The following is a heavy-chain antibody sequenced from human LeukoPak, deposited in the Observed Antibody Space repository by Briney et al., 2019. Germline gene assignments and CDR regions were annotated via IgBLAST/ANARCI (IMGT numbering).Heavy chain of an antibody. CDR1: GYSISSGYY. D-gene: IGHD6-19*01. V-gene: IGHV4-38-2*02. CDR3: AEVAGTNYFDY. CDR2: IYHSGST. Sequence: SETLSLTCTVSGYSISSGYYWGWIRPPPGKGLEWVGSIYHSGSTYYNPSLKSRVTISVDTSKNQFSLKLSSVTAADTAVYYCAEVAGTNYFDYWGQGTLVTVSS. J-gene: IGHJ4*02.